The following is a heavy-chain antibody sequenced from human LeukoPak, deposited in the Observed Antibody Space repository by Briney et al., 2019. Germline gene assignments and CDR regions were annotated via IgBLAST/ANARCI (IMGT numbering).Heavy chain of an antibody. CDR3: ARGRQGTK. CDR2: INHSGST. J-gene: IGHJ4*02. Sequence: SETLSLTCAVYGGSFSGYYWSWLRQPPGKGLEWIGEINHSGSTNYNPYLKSRVTISIDTSKNQFSLKVSSVTAADTAVYYCARGRQGTKWGQGTLVTVSS. V-gene: IGHV4-34*01. CDR1: GGSFSGYY.